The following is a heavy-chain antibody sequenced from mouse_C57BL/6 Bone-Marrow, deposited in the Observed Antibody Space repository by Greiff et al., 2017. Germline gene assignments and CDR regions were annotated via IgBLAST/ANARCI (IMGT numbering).Heavy chain of an antibody. CDR3: ARPGTLPDAMDY. Sequence: EVQRVESGGGLVKPGGSLKLSCAASGFTFSDYGMHWVRQAPEKGLEWVAYISSGSSTIYYADTVKGRFTISRDNAKNTLFLQMTRLRSEDTAMXYCARPGTLPDAMDYWGQGTSVTVSS. V-gene: IGHV5-17*01. D-gene: IGHD1-1*01. CDR1: GFTFSDYG. CDR2: ISSGSSTI. J-gene: IGHJ4*01.